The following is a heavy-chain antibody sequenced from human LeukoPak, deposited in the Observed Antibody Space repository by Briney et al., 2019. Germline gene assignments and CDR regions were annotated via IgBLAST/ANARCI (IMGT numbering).Heavy chain of an antibody. CDR1: GFTFSDYA. V-gene: IGHV3-21*01. D-gene: IGHD2-2*01. CDR2: ISSGGSYI. Sequence: GGSLRLSCAASGFTFSDYAMNWVRQAPGKGLEWGSSISSGGSYISYADSVKGRFTVSRDNAKDSLFLQMRSLRDEDTAVYYCARGPALYCTSSSCLDGVDWGQGTLVSVSS. CDR3: ARGPALYCTSSSCLDGVD. J-gene: IGHJ4*02.